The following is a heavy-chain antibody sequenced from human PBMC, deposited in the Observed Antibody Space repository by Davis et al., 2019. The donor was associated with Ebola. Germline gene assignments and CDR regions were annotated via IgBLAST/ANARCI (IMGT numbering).Heavy chain of an antibody. J-gene: IGHJ5*02. CDR3: ARIIVPVLAAPEDGWFDP. CDR1: GGSISGGDYY. Sequence: MPSETLSLTCTVSGGSISGGDYYWSWIRQPPGKGLEWIGYIYFRGSTFYNPSLKSRVSISVDTSRHEVSLKVTSVTAADTAVYYCARIIVPVLAAPEDGWFDPWGQGTLVTVSS. CDR2: IYFRGST. D-gene: IGHD2-15*01. V-gene: IGHV4-30-4*01.